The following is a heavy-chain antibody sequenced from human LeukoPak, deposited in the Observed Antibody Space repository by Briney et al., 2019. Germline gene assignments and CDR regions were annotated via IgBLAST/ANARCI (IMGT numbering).Heavy chain of an antibody. V-gene: IGHV4-59*01. CDR2: IYYSGRT. CDR3: ARVGVVPAAPSDHFDP. D-gene: IGHD2-2*01. CDR1: GGSISRYY. J-gene: IGHJ5*02. Sequence: ASETLSLTCTVSGGSISRYYWSWIRQPPGKGLEYIGYIYYSGRTNYNPSLTSRVTISVDTSKNQFSLKLSSVTAADTAVYYCARVGVVPAAPSDHFDPWGQGTLATVSS.